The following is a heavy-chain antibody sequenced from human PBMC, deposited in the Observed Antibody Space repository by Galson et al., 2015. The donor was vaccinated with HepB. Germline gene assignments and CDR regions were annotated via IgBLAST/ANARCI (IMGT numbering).Heavy chain of an antibody. D-gene: IGHD2-2*01. CDR2: IRSKTNNYAT. CDR3: IKSLRGYCSSTSCYGPFDI. J-gene: IGHJ3*02. Sequence: SLRLSCAASGFPFSASAMHWVRQASGKGLEWLGRIRSKTNNYATEYVASLKGRFTISRDDSKNTAYLQMNGLKTEDTAVYYCIKSLRGYCSSTSCYGPFDIWGQGTMVTVSS. CDR1: GFPFSASA. V-gene: IGHV3-73*01.